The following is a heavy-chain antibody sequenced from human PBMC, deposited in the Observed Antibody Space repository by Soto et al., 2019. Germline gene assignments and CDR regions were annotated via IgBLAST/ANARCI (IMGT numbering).Heavy chain of an antibody. V-gene: IGHV4-59*08. CDR1: GGSISSYY. CDR2: IYYSGST. J-gene: IGHJ4*02. D-gene: IGHD5-18*01. Sequence: QVQLQESGPGLVKPSETLSLTCAVSGGSISSYYWSWIRQPPGKGLEWIGYIYYSGSTNYNPSLKSRVTTSVDTSKNQFALKLSSVAAADTAVYYCARHDTALKNFDYWGQGTLVTVSS. CDR3: ARHDTALKNFDY.